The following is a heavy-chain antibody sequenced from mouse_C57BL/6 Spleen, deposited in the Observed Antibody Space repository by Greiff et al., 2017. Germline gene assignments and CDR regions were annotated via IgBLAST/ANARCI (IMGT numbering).Heavy chain of an antibody. V-gene: IGHV1-69*01. CDR3: ARDTTVVALYYFDY. D-gene: IGHD1-1*01. CDR1: GYTFTSYW. J-gene: IGHJ2*01. CDR2: IDPSDSYT. Sequence: VQLQQPGAELVMPGASVKLSCKASGYTFTSYWMHWVKQRPGQGLEWIGEIDPSDSYTNYNQKFKGKSTLTVDKSSSTAYMQISSLTSEDSAVYYCARDTTVVALYYFDYWGQGTTLTVSS.